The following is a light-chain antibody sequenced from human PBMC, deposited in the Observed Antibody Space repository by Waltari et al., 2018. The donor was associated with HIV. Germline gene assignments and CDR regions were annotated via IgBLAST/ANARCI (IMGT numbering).Light chain of an antibody. Sequence: QSALTQPPSVSAAPGQKITISCYGHDSNIGKNYVSWYYHLPGSAPKLLIYATTKLPSSFSSRFSGSTSAPSATLRIPGLQTGDEGDYVCATWDSTLSLEVFGGGTILTVL. J-gene: IGLJ2*01. CDR3: ATWDSTLSLEV. V-gene: IGLV1-51*02. CDR1: DSNIGKNY. CDR2: ATT.